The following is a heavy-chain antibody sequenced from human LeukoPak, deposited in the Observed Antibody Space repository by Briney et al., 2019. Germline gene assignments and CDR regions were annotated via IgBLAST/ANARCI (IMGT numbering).Heavy chain of an antibody. D-gene: IGHD4-17*01. J-gene: IGHJ5*02. CDR1: GYTFTSYD. V-gene: IGHV1-8*01. CDR2: MNPNSGNT. Sequence: GASVKVSCKASGYTFTSYDINCVRQATGQGLEWMGWMNPNSGNTGYAQKFQGRVTMTTNTSISTAYMELSSLRSEDTAVYYCARARPTVTTFSSWGQGTLVTVSS. CDR3: ARARPTVTTFSS.